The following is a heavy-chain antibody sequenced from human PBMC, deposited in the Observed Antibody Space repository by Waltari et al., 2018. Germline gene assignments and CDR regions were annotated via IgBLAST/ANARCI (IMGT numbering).Heavy chain of an antibody. J-gene: IGHJ4*02. V-gene: IGHV3-23*01. D-gene: IGHD1-26*01. CDR3: TKEMWEAIDY. CDR2: ISGSGGST. CDR1: GFTFSSYR. Sequence: EVQLLESGGGLVQPGGSLRLSCPASGFTFSSYRMSWVRQVPGKGLEWVSTISGSGGSTYYADSVKGRFTISRDNSNNTLYLQMNSLRAEDTAVYYCTKEMWEAIDYWGQGTLVTVSS.